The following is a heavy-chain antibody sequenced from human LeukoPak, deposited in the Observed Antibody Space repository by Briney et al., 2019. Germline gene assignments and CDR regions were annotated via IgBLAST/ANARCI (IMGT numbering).Heavy chain of an antibody. V-gene: IGHV3-11*04. CDR1: GFTFSDYY. CDR2: ISRGGSST. D-gene: IGHD6-19*01. CDR3: ARNQQWLAPFDY. Sequence: GGSLRLSCAASGFTFSDYYMSWIRQAPGKGLEWVSYISRGGSSTYYADSVKGRFTISRDNAKNSLYLQMNSLRAEDTAVYYCARNQQWLAPFDYWGQGSLVTVAS. J-gene: IGHJ4*02.